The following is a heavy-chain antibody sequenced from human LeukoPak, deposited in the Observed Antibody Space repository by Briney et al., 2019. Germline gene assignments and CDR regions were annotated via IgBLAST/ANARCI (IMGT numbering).Heavy chain of an antibody. V-gene: IGHV4-31*03. D-gene: IGHD4-11*01. CDR1: GGAIRSGGYY. CDR2: INNRGST. CDR3: ARSQPHSYFDY. Sequence: SETLSLTCTVSGGAIRSGGYYWTWIRQFPGRGLEWIAYINNRGSTYYNPSLKSRITMSVDVSENQFTLNLSSVTAADTAVYYCARSQPHSYFDYWGRGSLVTVSS. J-gene: IGHJ4*02.